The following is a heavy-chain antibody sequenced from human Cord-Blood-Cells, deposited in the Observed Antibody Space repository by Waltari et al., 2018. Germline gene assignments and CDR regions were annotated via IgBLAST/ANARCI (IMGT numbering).Heavy chain of an antibody. Sequence: QVQLQESGPGLVKPSETLSLTCTVSGYSISSGYYWGWIRQPPGKGLEWIGSIYHSGSTDYNPLLKSRVTISVDTSKNQFSLKLSSVTAADTAVYYCARGVGIAAAGKVDYWGQGTLVTVSS. CDR1: GYSISSGYY. J-gene: IGHJ4*02. CDR3: ARGVGIAAAGKVDY. D-gene: IGHD6-13*01. V-gene: IGHV4-38-2*02. CDR2: IYHSGST.